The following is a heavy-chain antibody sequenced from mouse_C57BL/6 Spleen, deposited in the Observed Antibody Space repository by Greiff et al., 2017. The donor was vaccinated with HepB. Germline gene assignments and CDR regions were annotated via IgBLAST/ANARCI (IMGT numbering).Heavy chain of an antibody. V-gene: IGHV5-6*01. CDR1: GFTFSSYG. CDR2: ISSGGSYT. J-gene: IGHJ2*01. Sequence: EVQGVESGGDLVKPGGSLKLSCAASGFTFSSYGMSWVRQTPDKRLEWVATISSGGSYTYYPDSVKGRFTISRDNAKNTLYLQMSSLKSEDTAMYYCARVLSYFDYWGQGTTLTVSS. CDR3: ARVLSYFDY.